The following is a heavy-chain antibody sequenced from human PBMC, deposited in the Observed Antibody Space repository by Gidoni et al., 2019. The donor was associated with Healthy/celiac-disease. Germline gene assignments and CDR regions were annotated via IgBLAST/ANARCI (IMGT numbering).Heavy chain of an antibody. Sequence: EVQLVESGGGLVQPGRSLRLSCAASGFTFDDYAMHWVRQAPGKGLEWVSGISWNSGSIGYADSVKGRFTISRDNAKSSLYLQMNSLRAEDTALYYCAKARGYSYGYCDYWGQGTLVTVSS. CDR1: GFTFDDYA. J-gene: IGHJ4*02. CDR2: ISWNSGSI. D-gene: IGHD5-18*01. V-gene: IGHV3-9*01. CDR3: AKARGYSYGYCDY.